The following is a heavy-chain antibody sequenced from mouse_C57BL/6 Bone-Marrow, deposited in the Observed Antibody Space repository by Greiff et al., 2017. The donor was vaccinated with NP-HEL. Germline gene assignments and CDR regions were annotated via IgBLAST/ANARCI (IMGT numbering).Heavy chain of an antibody. CDR3: AYPYYFDY. J-gene: IGHJ2*01. V-gene: IGHV1-59*01. CDR2: IDPSDSYT. Sequence: VQLQQPGAELVRPGTSVKLSCKASGYTFTSYWMHWVKQRPGQGLEWIGVIDPSDSYTNYNQKFKGKATLTVDTSSSTAYMQLSSLTSEDSAVYYCAYPYYFDYGGQGTTLTVSA. CDR1: GYTFTSYW.